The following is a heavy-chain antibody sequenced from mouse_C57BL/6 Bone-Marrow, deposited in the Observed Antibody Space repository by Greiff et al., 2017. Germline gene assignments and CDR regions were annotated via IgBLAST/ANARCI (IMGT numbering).Heavy chain of an antibody. CDR1: GYTFTSYD. Sequence: QVQLKESGPELVKPGASVKLSCKASGYTFTSYDINWVKQRPGQGLEWIGWVYPRDGSTKYNEKFKGKATLTVDTSSSTAYMALHSLTSEDSAVYCCARLEFDGSSGDWYFDVWGTATTVTVSS. V-gene: IGHV1-85*01. J-gene: IGHJ1*03. CDR2: VYPRDGST. D-gene: IGHD1-1*01. CDR3: ARLEFDGSSGDWYFDV.